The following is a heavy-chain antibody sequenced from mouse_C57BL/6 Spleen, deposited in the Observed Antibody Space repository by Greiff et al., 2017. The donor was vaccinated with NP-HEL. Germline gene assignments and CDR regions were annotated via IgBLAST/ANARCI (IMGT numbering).Heavy chain of an antibody. CDR3: ARRDGDWYFDV. Sequence: QVQLQQPGAELVKPGASVKLSCKASGYTFTSYWMHWVKQRPGQGLAWIGMIHPNSGSTNYNEKFKSKATLTVDKSSSTAYMQLSSLTSEDSAVYYCARRDGDWYFDVWGTGTTVTVSS. J-gene: IGHJ1*03. V-gene: IGHV1-64*01. CDR2: IHPNSGST. CDR1: GYTFTSYW.